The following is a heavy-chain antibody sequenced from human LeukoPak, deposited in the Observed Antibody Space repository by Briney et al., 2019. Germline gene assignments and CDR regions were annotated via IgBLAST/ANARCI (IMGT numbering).Heavy chain of an antibody. J-gene: IGHJ5*02. CDR2: IIHSGST. CDR3: ARQFYYDSSGHNWFDP. CDR1: GGSISSYY. V-gene: IGHV4-34*12. Sequence: PSENLSLTCTVSGGSISSYYWSWVRQPPGKGLEWIGEIIHSGSTNYNPSLKSRVTVSVDTSKNQFSLKLSSVTAADTAVYYCARQFYYDSSGHNWFDPWGQGTLVTVSS. D-gene: IGHD3-22*01.